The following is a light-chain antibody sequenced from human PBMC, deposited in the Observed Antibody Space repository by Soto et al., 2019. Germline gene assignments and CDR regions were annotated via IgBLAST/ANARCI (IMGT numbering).Light chain of an antibody. CDR2: RAS. Sequence: DIQMTQSPSSLSASVGDRVTISCRASQSIATYLNWYQQKPGTAPRLLIYRASSVKSGVPPRFSGSGSGRDFTLTISSLRPEDVATYFCQQSYSSPPWTFRQGPKVDIK. V-gene: IGKV1-39*01. CDR3: QQSYSSPPWT. CDR1: QSIATY. J-gene: IGKJ1*01.